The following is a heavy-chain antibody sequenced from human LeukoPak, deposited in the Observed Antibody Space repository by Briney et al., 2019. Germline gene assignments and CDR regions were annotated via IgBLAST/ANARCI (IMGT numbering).Heavy chain of an antibody. CDR2: ITGGGAGT. D-gene: IGHD1-26*01. CDR1: GFTFGISA. J-gene: IGHJ4*02. CDR3: ARLGWEPYYFDY. Sequence: GGSLRLSCAASGFTFGISAMSWVRQAPGKGLEWVSSITGGGAGTYYAVSVKGRFIISRDNSKNTLYLQMNSLRVEDTAVYFCARLGWEPYYFDYWGQGTLVTVSS. V-gene: IGHV3-23*01.